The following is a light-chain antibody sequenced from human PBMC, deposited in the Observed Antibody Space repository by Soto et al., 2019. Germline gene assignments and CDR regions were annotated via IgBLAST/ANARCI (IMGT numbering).Light chain of an antibody. J-gene: IGKJ1*01. CDR3: QQSYRTRWT. CDR1: QSISSY. V-gene: IGKV1-39*01. Sequence: DIQMTQSPSSLSASVGDRFTITCRASQSISSYLNWYQQKPGKXPKXXIYAASSLQSGVPSRFSGSGYGTDGTITISSLQTEDGETYYCQQSYRTRWTFGQGTKVDIK. CDR2: AAS.